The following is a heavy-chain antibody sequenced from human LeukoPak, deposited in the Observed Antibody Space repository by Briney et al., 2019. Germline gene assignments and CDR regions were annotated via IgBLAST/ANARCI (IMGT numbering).Heavy chain of an antibody. CDR1: GYTFTSYG. Sequence: GASVKVSCKASGYTFTSYGISWVRQAPGQGLEWMGWISAYNGNTNYAQKLQGRVTMTTDTSTSTAYMELRSLRSDDTAVYYCARDRAGNIVVAPFATSNWFDPWGQGTLVTVSS. V-gene: IGHV1-18*01. CDR2: ISAYNGNT. J-gene: IGHJ5*02. CDR3: ARDRAGNIVVAPFATSNWFDP. D-gene: IGHD2-2*01.